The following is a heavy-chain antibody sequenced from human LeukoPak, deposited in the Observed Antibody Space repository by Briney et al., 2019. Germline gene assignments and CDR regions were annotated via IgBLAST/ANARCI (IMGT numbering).Heavy chain of an antibody. CDR2: ISYDGRVK. V-gene: IGHV3-30*03. J-gene: IGHJ4*02. D-gene: IGHD3-10*01. CDR1: GFTLSNYW. Sequence: GGSLRLSCAASGFTLSNYWMHWVRQAPGKGLEWVAVISYDGRVKNHADSVKGRFTISRDQSMNTLYLEMNSLRPEDTALYYCARDLFRGAPDYFDYWGQGTLATVSS. CDR3: ARDLFRGAPDYFDY.